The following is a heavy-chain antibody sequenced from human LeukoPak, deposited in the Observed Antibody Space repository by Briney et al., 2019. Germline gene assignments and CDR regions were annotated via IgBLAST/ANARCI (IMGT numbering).Heavy chain of an antibody. Sequence: ASVKVSCTASVYIFTNYAIHWVRQAPGQGLEWMGWINPYNGNTNYAQKFQGRVTMTTVTSTSTAYMEVTNLRSDDTAVYYCARAVSVTTPYFDYWGQGSLVAVSS. CDR2: INPYNGNT. CDR3: ARAVSVTTPYFDY. J-gene: IGHJ4*02. D-gene: IGHD4-17*01. V-gene: IGHV1-18*01. CDR1: VYIFTNYA.